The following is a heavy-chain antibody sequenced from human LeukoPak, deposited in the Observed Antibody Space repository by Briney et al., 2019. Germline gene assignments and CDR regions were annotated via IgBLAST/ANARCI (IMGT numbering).Heavy chain of an antibody. Sequence: GESLQISCKGSGYRFTSYWIGWVRPMPGKGVEWMGIIYPGDSDTRYSPSFQGQVTISADKSISTAYLQWSSLKASDTAMYYCARHLDYYDSSGYHDYFDYWGQGTLVTVSS. CDR1: GYRFTSYW. CDR2: IYPGDSDT. V-gene: IGHV5-51*01. D-gene: IGHD3-22*01. J-gene: IGHJ4*02. CDR3: ARHLDYYDSSGYHDYFDY.